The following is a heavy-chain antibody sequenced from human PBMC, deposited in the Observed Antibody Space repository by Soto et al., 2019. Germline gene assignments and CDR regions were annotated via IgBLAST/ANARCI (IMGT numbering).Heavy chain of an antibody. Sequence: GGSLRLSCAASGVTLSSYAMSWVRQAPGKGLEWVSAISGSGGSTYYADSVKGRFTISRDNSKNTLYLQMNSLRAEDTAVYYCAKENIVVVPAAIRHYYGMDVWGQGTTVTVSS. D-gene: IGHD2-2*02. CDR3: AKENIVVVPAAIRHYYGMDV. V-gene: IGHV3-23*01. CDR1: GVTLSSYA. CDR2: ISGSGGST. J-gene: IGHJ6*02.